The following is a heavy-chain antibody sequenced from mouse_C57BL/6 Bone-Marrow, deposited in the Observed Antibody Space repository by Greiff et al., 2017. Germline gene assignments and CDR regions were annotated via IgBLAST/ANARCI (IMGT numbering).Heavy chain of an antibody. CDR1: GYTFTSYW. Sequence: VQLQQPGAELVRPGSSVKLSCKASGYTFTSYWMDWVKQRPGQGLEWIGNIYPSDSATHYNQKFKDKATLPVDKSSSTAYMQLSILTSEDSAVYYCARGAYYGSSYWYFDVWGTGTTVTVSS. CDR3: ARGAYYGSSYWYFDV. CDR2: IYPSDSAT. J-gene: IGHJ1*03. V-gene: IGHV1-61*01. D-gene: IGHD1-1*01.